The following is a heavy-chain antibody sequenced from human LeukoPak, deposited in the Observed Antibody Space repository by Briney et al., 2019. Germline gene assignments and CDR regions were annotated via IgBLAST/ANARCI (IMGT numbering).Heavy chain of an antibody. Sequence: PGRSLRLSCAAFGFIFSSYGMHWVRQAPGKGLEWVAVVWNDGSNKYYADSVKGRFTISRDNPKNTLYLQMNSLRAEDTAVYYCARDRSGSYDAFDIWGQGTMVTVS. CDR1: GFIFSSYG. D-gene: IGHD1-26*01. CDR3: ARDRSGSYDAFDI. V-gene: IGHV3-33*01. CDR2: VWNDGSNK. J-gene: IGHJ3*02.